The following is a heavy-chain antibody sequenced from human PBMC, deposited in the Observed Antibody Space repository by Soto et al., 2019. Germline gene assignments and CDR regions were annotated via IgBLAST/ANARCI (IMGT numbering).Heavy chain of an antibody. Sequence: GASVKVSCKVSGYTLTELSMHWVRQAPGKGLEWMGGFDPEDGETIYAQKFQGRVTMTEDTSTDTAYMELSSLRSEDTAVYYCATAPDSGYDLRIDPDYYGMDVWGQGTTVTVSS. V-gene: IGHV1-24*01. CDR1: GYTLTELS. CDR3: ATAPDSGYDLRIDPDYYGMDV. J-gene: IGHJ6*02. CDR2: FDPEDGET. D-gene: IGHD5-12*01.